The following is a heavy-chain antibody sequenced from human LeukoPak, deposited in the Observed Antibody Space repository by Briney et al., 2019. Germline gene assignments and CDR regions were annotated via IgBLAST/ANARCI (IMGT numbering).Heavy chain of an antibody. CDR3: ARDLWGRGYSYVVGY. CDR1: GYTFTGYY. D-gene: IGHD5-18*01. CDR2: INPNSGGT. Sequence: ASVKVSCKASGYTFTGYYMHWVRQALGQGLEWMGWINPNSGGTNYAQKFQGWVTMTRDTSISTAYMELSRLRSDDTAVYYCARDLWGRGYSYVVGYWGQGTLVTVSS. J-gene: IGHJ4*02. V-gene: IGHV1-2*04.